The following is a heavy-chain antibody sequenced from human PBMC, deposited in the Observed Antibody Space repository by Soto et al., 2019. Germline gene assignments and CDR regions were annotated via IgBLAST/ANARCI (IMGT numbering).Heavy chain of an antibody. CDR1: GFTFSSYG. CDR3: ARVGQWPGHYYYGMDV. J-gene: IGHJ6*02. D-gene: IGHD6-19*01. V-gene: IGHV3-33*01. CDR2: IWHDGSNK. Sequence: PGGSLRLSCAASGFTFSSYGMHWVRQAPGKGLEWVAVIWHDGSNKYYADSVKGRFTISRDNSKNTLYLQMNSLRAEDTAVYYCARVGQWPGHYYYGMDVWGQGTTVTVSS.